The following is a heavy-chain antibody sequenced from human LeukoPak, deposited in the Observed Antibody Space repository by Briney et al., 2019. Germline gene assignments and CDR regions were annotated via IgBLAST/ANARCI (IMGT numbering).Heavy chain of an antibody. D-gene: IGHD1-26*01. CDR3: ARGGRGSNFNWFDP. J-gene: IGHJ5*02. CDR2: ISSSSSTI. CDR1: GFTSSSYS. V-gene: IGHV3-48*01. Sequence: PGGSLRLSCAASGFTSSSYSMNWVRQAPGKGLEWVSYISSSSSTIYYADSVKGRFTISRDNAKNSLYLQMNSLRAEDTAVYYCARGGRGSNFNWFDPWGQGTLVTVSS.